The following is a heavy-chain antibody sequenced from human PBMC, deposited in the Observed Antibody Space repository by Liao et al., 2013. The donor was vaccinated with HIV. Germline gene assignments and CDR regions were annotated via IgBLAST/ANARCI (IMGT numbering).Heavy chain of an antibody. CDR3: ARHRTYCSSSSCYMFDL. CDR1: GGSISTFF. J-gene: IGHJ5*02. CDR2: IYTSGRT. D-gene: IGHD2-2*02. Sequence: QVQLQESGPGLVKPSETLSLTCTVSGGSISTFFWSWIRQPAGKGLEWIGRIYTSGRTNYNPSLRSRVTMSVDTSKNQFSLRLSSVTAADTAVYYCARHRTYCSSSSCYMFDLWGQGALVTVSS. V-gene: IGHV4-4*07.